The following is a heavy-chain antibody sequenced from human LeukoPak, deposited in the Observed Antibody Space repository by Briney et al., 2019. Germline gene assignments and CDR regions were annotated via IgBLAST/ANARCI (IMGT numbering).Heavy chain of an antibody. D-gene: IGHD6-19*01. CDR2: ISASSGDM. V-gene: IGHV3-48*02. Sequence: GGSLRLSCVASGFSFKTYMMTWVRQAPGKGLEWVSYISASSGDMFYSDAVEGRFTISRDNAKNSLYLQMNSLTDEDTAFYYCASTRLGISSGWYSWGQGTLVTVSS. CDR3: ASTRLGISSGWYS. CDR1: GFSFKTYM. J-gene: IGHJ4*02.